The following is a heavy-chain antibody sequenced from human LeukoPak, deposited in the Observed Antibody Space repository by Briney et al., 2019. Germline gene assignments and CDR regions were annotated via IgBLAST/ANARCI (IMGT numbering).Heavy chain of an antibody. J-gene: IGHJ3*02. CDR1: GFTLSNYS. V-gene: IGHV3-48*01. Sequence: TGGSLRLSCAVSGFTLSNYSMNWVRQAPGKGLEWISYISGSGFTIHYADSVKGRFTISRDNAKNSLYLQVNSLRAEDTAVYYCARDRDPGYNDSSGYRRVNAFDIWGQGTMVTVSS. CDR2: ISGSGFTI. D-gene: IGHD3-22*01. CDR3: ARDRDPGYNDSSGYRRVNAFDI.